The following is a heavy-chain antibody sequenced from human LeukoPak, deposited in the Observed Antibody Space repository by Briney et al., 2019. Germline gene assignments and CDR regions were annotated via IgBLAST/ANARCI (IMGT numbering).Heavy chain of an antibody. CDR1: GFTFTNAW. V-gene: IGHV3-15*07. D-gene: IGHD1-20*01. CDR2: IKSKADGETI. Sequence: GGSLRLSCAASGFTFTNAWMNWVRQAPGKGLEWVGRIKSKADGETIDYAAPVKGRFTFSRDDSKNMLYLQMNSLKSEDTAVYYCSTLTSRGLSDSWGQGTLVTASS. CDR3: STLTSRGLSDS. J-gene: IGHJ4*02.